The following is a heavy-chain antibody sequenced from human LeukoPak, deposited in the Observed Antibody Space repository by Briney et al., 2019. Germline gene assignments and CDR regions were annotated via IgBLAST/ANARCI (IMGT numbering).Heavy chain of an antibody. CDR1: GFTVSSNY. CDR3: ARDHSSSLDY. D-gene: IGHD6-13*01. V-gene: IGHV3-66*01. Sequence: GGSLRLSCAASGFTVSSNYMSWVRQAPGKGLEWVSVIYSGGSTYYADSVKGRFTISRDNSKNTLYLQMSSLRAEDTAVYYCARDHSSSLDYWGQGTLVTVSS. J-gene: IGHJ4*02. CDR2: IYSGGST.